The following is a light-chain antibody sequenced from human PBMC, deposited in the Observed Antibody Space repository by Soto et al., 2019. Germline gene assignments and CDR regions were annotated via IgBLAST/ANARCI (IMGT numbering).Light chain of an antibody. CDR3: QQLYIFPLT. V-gene: IGKV1-9*01. Sequence: DIHLTQSPSFLSASLGDRVTITCRASQGISSFLAWYQQKPGKAPNLLMYAASTLQSGVPSRFSGGESGTEYTLTISSLQPEDSATYYCQQLYIFPLTFGQGTRLEL. CDR2: AAS. CDR1: QGISSF. J-gene: IGKJ5*01.